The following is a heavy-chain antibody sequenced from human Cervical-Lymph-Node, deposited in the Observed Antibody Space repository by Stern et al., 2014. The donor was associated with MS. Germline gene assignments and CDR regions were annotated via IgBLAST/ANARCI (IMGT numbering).Heavy chain of an antibody. Sequence: QVQLQESGPGLVKPSQTLYLTCTVSGGSISSDNYYWTWIRQHPGKGLEWIGHIYYSGTTYYNPSLKSRVSITVDTSQNLFSLRLSSVTAADTAVYYCARDHFTTSLDVWGHGTTVTVSS. CDR1: GGSISSDNYY. CDR3: ARDHFTTSLDV. D-gene: IGHD3-22*01. CDR2: IYYSGTT. J-gene: IGHJ6*02. V-gene: IGHV4-31*03.